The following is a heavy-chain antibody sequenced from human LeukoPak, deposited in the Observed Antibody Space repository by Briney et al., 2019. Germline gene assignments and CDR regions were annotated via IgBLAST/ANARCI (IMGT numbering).Heavy chain of an antibody. D-gene: IGHD6-19*01. CDR2: IYYSGKT. CDR3: ARHTPNYSSGWYTFDY. Sequence: PSETLSLTCTVSGGSISSSRYYWGWIRQPPGKGLEWIGSIYYSGKTYYNPSLKSRVTISVDTSKNQFSLKLSSVTAADTAVYYCARHTPNYSSGWYTFDYWGQGTLVTVSS. V-gene: IGHV4-39*01. J-gene: IGHJ4*02. CDR1: GGSISSSRYY.